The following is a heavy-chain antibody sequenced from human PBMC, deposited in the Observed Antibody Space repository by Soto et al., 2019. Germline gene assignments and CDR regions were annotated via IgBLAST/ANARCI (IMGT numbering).Heavy chain of an antibody. D-gene: IGHD6-19*01. CDR1: GFTFSHSA. CDR2: ISYDGNNK. J-gene: IGHJ4*02. CDR3: ARDRVVAGIGEFDY. Sequence: ESGGGVVQPGRSLRLSCAASGFTFSHSAMHWARQAPGKGLEWVAVISYDGNNKYYADSVKGRFTISRDNSMNTLYLQMNSLRPEDTALYYCARDRVVAGIGEFDYWGQGTLVTVSS. V-gene: IGHV3-30-3*01.